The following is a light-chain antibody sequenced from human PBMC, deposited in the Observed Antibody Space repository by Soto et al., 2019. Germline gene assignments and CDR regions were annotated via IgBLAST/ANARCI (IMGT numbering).Light chain of an antibody. CDR2: EAS. CDR3: QQYSIYSLT. J-gene: IGKJ4*01. Sequence: DIQMTQSPSTLSASVGDRVTITCRASQSISSWLAWYQQKPGKAPKLLIYEASSLESGVPSRFRGSGSGTEFTLTISSMQPDDFATYYCQQYSIYSLTFGGGTKVDIK. V-gene: IGKV1-5*03. CDR1: QSISSW.